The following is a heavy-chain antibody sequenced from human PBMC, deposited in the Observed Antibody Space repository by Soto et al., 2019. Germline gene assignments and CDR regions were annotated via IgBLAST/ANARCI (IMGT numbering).Heavy chain of an antibody. J-gene: IGHJ3*02. CDR2: IYWDGEK. CDR3: ARRQSIMIRGANAFDI. D-gene: IGHD3-10*01. CDR1: GFSLITTGAG. V-gene: IGHV2-5*02. Sequence: QITLKESGPTLVQPTQTLTLTWSFSGFSLITTGAGVGWIRQPPGKAPEWLALIYWDGEKRYSPALKSRLTITKDSSKNQVVLTMTNMDPVDTATYYCARRQSIMIRGANAFDIWGQGTFLSVSS.